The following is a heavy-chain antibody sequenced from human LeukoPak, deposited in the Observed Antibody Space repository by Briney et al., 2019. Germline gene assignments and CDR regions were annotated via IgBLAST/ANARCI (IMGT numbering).Heavy chain of an antibody. CDR2: IWYDGSNK. Sequence: GGSLRLSCAASGFTFSSYGMHWVRQAPGKGLEWVAVIWYDGSNKYYADSVKGRFTISRDNSKSTLYLQMNSLRAEDTAVYHCAKDHDDSSGYYYAAFDIWGQGTMVTVSS. J-gene: IGHJ3*02. V-gene: IGHV3-33*06. D-gene: IGHD3-22*01. CDR3: AKDHDDSSGYYYAAFDI. CDR1: GFTFSSYG.